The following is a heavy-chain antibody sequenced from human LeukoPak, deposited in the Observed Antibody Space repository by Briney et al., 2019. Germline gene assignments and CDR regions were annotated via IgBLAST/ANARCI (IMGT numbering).Heavy chain of an antibody. CDR3: ARDSSIRYYDFWSGSYDAFDI. Sequence: SGGPLRLSCAASGFTFSSYWLSWVRQAPGKGLEWVANTKQDGSEKYYVDSVKGRCTISRDNAKNSLYLQMNSLRAEDTAVYYCARDSSIRYYDFWSGSYDAFDIWGRGTMVTVSS. CDR2: TKQDGSEK. D-gene: IGHD3-3*01. J-gene: IGHJ3*02. CDR1: GFTFSSYW. V-gene: IGHV3-7*01.